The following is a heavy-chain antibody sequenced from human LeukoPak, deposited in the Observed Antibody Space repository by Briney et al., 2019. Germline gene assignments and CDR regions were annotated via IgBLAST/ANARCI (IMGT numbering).Heavy chain of an antibody. CDR1: GFTFDDYA. D-gene: IGHD1-7*01. Sequence: GRSLRLSCAASGFTFDDYAMHWVRQAPGKGLEWVSGISWNSGSIGYANSVKGRFTISRDNAKNSLYLQMNSLRAEDTALYHCARVRITGTTGAFDIWGQGTMVTVSS. V-gene: IGHV3-9*01. J-gene: IGHJ3*02. CDR3: ARVRITGTTGAFDI. CDR2: ISWNSGSI.